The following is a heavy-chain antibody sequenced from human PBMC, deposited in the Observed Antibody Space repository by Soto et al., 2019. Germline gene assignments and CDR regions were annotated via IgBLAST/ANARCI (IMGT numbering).Heavy chain of an antibody. CDR1: RFTFRSYG. J-gene: IGHJ4*02. CDR2: ISSDGTNK. D-gene: IGHD3-22*01. V-gene: IGHV3-30*18. Sequence: GGSLRLSCAASRFTFRSYGMHWVRQAPGKGLEWVAVISSDGTNKYYVDSVKGRFTISRDNSRNTLYLQMNSLRPEDTAVYYCAKDGILDSSGHYYYFDYWGQGTLVPSPQ. CDR3: AKDGILDSSGHYYYFDY.